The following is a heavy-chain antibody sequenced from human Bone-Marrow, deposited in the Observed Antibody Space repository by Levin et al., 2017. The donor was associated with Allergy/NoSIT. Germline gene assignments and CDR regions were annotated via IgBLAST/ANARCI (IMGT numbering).Heavy chain of an antibody. V-gene: IGHV4-30-4*01. CDR1: GDSITSGDFY. Sequence: SETLSLTCTVSGDSITSGDFYWGWIRQPPGKGLEWIGYIYHSGNTYYNPSLMSRVAISVDTSKNQFSLRLNSVTAADTAVYYCARDQDHDYCVYGGYDYWGQGTLVTVSS. CDR3: ARDQDHDYCVYGGYDY. D-gene: IGHD4-17*01. J-gene: IGHJ4*02. CDR2: IYHSGNT.